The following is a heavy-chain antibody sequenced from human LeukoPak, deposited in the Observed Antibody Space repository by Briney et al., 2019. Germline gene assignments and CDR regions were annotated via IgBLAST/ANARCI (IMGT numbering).Heavy chain of an antibody. Sequence: GGSLRLSCAASGFTFSSYSMNWVRQAPGKGLEWVSSISSSSSYIYYADSVKGRFTISRDNAKNSLYLQMNSLRAEDTAVYYCARERNLEIAVAGTIFNYWGQGTLVTVSS. CDR2: ISSSSSYI. CDR3: ARERNLEIAVAGTIFNY. J-gene: IGHJ4*02. CDR1: GFTFSSYS. V-gene: IGHV3-21*01. D-gene: IGHD6-19*01.